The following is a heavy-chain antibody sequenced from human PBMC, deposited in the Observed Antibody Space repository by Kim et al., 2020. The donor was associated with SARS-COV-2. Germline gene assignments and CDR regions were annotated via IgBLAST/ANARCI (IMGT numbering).Heavy chain of an antibody. V-gene: IGHV3-15*01. Sequence: GGSLRLSCAASGFTFSNAWMSWVRQAPGKGLEWVGGIKSKTDGGTTDYAAPVKGRFTISRDDSKNTLYLQMNSLKTEDTDVYYCTTDQIWFGELTPLYYYSYGMDVWGQVTTVTVSS. D-gene: IGHD3-10*01. J-gene: IGHJ6*02. CDR3: TTDQIWFGELTPLYYYSYGMDV. CDR2: IKSKTDGGTT. CDR1: GFTFSNAW.